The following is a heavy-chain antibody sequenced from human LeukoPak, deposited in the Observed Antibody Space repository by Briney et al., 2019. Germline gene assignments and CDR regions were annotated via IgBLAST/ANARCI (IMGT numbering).Heavy chain of an antibody. CDR2: ISWNSGSI. Sequence: GGSLRLSCAASGFTFSSYAMHWVRQAPGKGLEWVSGISWNSGSIGYADSVKGRFTISRDNAKNSLYLQMNSLRAEDTALYYCAKGFSRAAAGDYWGQGTLVTVSS. CDR3: AKGFSRAAAGDY. V-gene: IGHV3-9*01. D-gene: IGHD6-13*01. CDR1: GFTFSSYA. J-gene: IGHJ4*02.